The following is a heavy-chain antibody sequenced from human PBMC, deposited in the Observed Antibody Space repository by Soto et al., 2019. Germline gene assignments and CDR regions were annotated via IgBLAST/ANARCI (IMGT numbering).Heavy chain of an antibody. CDR2: IYYSGST. D-gene: IGHD5-18*01. V-gene: IGHV4-39*01. Sequence: SEPLSLTCTVADGSISISSYYWGWIRQPPGKGLEWIGSIYYSGSTYYNPSLKSRVTISVDTSKNQFSLKLSSVTAADTAVYYCASGYSYGYGDFFDYWGQGTLVTVSS. CDR1: DGSISISSYY. CDR3: ASGYSYGYGDFFDY. J-gene: IGHJ4*02.